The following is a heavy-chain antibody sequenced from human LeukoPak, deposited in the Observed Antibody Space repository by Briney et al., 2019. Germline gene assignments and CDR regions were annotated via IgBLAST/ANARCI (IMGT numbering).Heavy chain of an antibody. Sequence: PGESLRLSCAASGFTFSNYWMHWVRQAPGKGLEWVSRINSDETSTNYADSVKGRFTISRDNAKNTLYLRMNSLRAEDTAVYYCASRRSTSFDYWGQGTLVTVSS. V-gene: IGHV3-74*01. CDR3: ASRRSTSFDY. D-gene: IGHD5/OR15-5a*01. CDR2: INSDETST. J-gene: IGHJ4*02. CDR1: GFTFSNYW.